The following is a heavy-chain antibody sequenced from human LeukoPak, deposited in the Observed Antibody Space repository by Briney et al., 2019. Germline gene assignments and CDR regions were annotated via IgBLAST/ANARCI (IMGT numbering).Heavy chain of an antibody. CDR3: ARISLGAIWGYYYGMDV. J-gene: IGHJ6*02. Sequence: SVKVSCKASGGTFSSYSVSWVRQAPGQGLEWMGGIIPIFDTADYAQKFQGRVTITADESTSTAYMELSSLRSEDTAVFYCARISLGAIWGYYYGMDVWGQGTAVTVSS. V-gene: IGHV1-69*13. CDR2: IIPIFDTA. D-gene: IGHD1-26*01. CDR1: GGTFSSYS.